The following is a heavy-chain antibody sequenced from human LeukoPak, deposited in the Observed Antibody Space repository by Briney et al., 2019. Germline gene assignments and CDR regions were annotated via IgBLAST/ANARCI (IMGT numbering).Heavy chain of an antibody. CDR3: ARGFRGPDY. CDR1: GFTFSSHW. J-gene: IGHJ4*02. V-gene: IGHV3-74*01. CDR2: INNGGSDT. D-gene: IGHD3-16*01. Sequence: GGSLRLSCAASGFTFSSHWMHWVRQAPGKGPVWVSRINNGGSDTKYADSVKGRFTVSRDNAKNTLYVQMNSLRAEDTAVYYCARGFRGPDYWGQGTLVTVSS.